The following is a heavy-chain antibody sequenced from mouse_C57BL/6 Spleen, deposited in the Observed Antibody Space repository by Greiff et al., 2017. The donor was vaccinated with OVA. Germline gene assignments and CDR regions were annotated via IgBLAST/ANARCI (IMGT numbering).Heavy chain of an antibody. D-gene: IGHD1-1*01. CDR2: ISDGGSYT. V-gene: IGHV5-4*01. Sequence: EVHLVESGGGLVKPGGSLKLSCAASGFTFSSYALSWVRQTPEKRLAWVATISDGGSYTYYPDNVKGRFTISRDNAKNNLYLHMSHLTSEDTAMYYGARVISEWYFEVWGTGTTVTVSS. J-gene: IGHJ1*03. CDR1: GFTFSSYA. CDR3: ARVISEWYFEV.